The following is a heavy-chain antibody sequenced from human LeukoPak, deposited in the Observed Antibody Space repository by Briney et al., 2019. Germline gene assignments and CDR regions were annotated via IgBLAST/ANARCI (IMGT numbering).Heavy chain of an antibody. V-gene: IGHV3-7*01. CDR2: IKEDGSEK. J-gene: IGHJ4*02. CDR1: GVTLSNYW. D-gene: IGHD3-22*01. CDR3: ARDLQFYYDSSGYYYPSHYFDY. Sequence: PGGSLRLSCVGSGVTLSNYWMYWVRQAPGKGLEYVANIKEDGSEKNYVDSVKGRFTISRDNAKNSLYLQMNSLRAEDTAVYYCARDLQFYYDSSGYYYPSHYFDYWGQGTLVTVSS.